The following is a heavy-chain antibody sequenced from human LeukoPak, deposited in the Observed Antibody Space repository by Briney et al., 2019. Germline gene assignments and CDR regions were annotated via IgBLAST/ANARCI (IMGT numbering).Heavy chain of an antibody. CDR1: GGSISSALYH. V-gene: IGHV4-39*01. Sequence: SETLSLTCTVSGGSISSALYHWGWIRQPPGKNLEWLGSVYYTGSTHNNPSLKSRVIISVDTSQNQFSLNLSSVTAADTAVYYCARQEIGLRSFDPWGQGTLVTVSS. CDR2: VYYTGST. D-gene: IGHD3/OR15-3a*01. CDR3: ARQEIGLRSFDP. J-gene: IGHJ5*02.